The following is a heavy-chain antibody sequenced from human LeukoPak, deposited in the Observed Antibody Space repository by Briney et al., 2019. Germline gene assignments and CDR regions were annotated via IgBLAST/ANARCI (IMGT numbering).Heavy chain of an antibody. Sequence: GGSLRLSCAASGFTFSNYWIICVRQAPGKGPECVADIKQGGSDKYYIDSVKGRFTISRDKAKNSLYLQMNSLRAEHTAFYYCESLEVKVVDNIDYWGKGTMVTVSS. CDR3: ESLEVKVVDNIDY. D-gene: IGHD5-12*01. CDR1: GFTFSNYW. V-gene: IGHV3-7*01. J-gene: IGHJ4*02. CDR2: IKQGGSDK.